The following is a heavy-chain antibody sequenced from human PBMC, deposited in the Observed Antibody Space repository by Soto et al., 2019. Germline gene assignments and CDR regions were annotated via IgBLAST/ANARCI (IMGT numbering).Heavy chain of an antibody. CDR2: IYYSGST. CDR3: ARDRGGYYYYYYVDV. D-gene: IGHD3-10*01. J-gene: IGHJ6*03. V-gene: IGHV4-59*01. Sequence: ASETLSLTCTVSGGSISSYYWSWIRQPPGKGLEWIGYIYYSGSTNYNPSLKSRVTISVDTSKNQFSLKLSSVTAADTAVYYCARDRGGYYYYYYVDVWGIGTTVTVSS. CDR1: GGSISSYY.